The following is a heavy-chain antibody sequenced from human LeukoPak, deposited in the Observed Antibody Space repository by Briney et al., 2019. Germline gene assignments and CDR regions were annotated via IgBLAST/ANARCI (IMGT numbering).Heavy chain of an antibody. V-gene: IGHV1-18*01. J-gene: IGHJ5*02. CDR2: ISAYDGNT. Sequence: GASVKVSCKASGYTFTSYGISWVRQAPGQGLEWMGWISAYDGNTNYAQKLQGRVTMTTDTSTSTAYMELRSLRSDDTAVYYCARVVGAGGTSWFDPWGQGTLVTVSS. CDR3: ARVVGAGGTSWFDP. CDR1: GYTFTSYG. D-gene: IGHD1-26*01.